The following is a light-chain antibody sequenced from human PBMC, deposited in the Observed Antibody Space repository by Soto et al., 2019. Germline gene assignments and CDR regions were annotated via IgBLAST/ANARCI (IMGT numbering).Light chain of an antibody. CDR2: STN. V-gene: IGLV8-61*01. J-gene: IGLJ3*02. Sequence: QTVVTQEPSFSVSPGGTVTLTCGLTSDSVSTSYYASWYQQTPGQTPRMLSYSTNTRSSGVPDRFSGSILGNKAALTITGAQADDESDYYCVLYMGSGFWVFGGGTKLTVL. CDR3: VLYMGSGFWV. CDR1: SDSVSTSYY.